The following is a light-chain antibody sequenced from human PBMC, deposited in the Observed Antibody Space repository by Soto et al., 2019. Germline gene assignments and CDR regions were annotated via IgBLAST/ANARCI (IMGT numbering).Light chain of an antibody. CDR1: ISNIGGNS. Sequence: SVLTQPPSLSAAPGRKVTISCSGSISNIGGNSVSWYQQLPGTAPKLLIYDDNKRPSGIPDRFSGSKSGTSATLGITGFQTGDEADYYCGSWDSSLSAYVFGTGTKVTVL. J-gene: IGLJ1*01. CDR2: DDN. V-gene: IGLV1-51*01. CDR3: GSWDSSLSAYV.